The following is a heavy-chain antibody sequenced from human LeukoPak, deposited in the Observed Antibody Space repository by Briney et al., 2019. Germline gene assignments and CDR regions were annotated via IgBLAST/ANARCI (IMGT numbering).Heavy chain of an antibody. CDR2: IKQDGSEK. J-gene: IGHJ6*02. CDR1: GFTFSSYW. V-gene: IGHV3-7*01. CDR3: ARVIQLWKGYYYYGMDV. D-gene: IGHD5-18*01. Sequence: GGSLRLSCAASGFTFSSYWMSWVRQAPGKGLEWVANIKQDGSEKYYVDSVKGRFTISRDNAKNSLYLQMNSLRAEDTAVYYCARVIQLWKGYYYYGMDVWGQGTTVTVSS.